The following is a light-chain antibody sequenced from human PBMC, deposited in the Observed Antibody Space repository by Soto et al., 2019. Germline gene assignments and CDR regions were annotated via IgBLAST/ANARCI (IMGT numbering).Light chain of an antibody. CDR1: SSDVGGYNY. CDR3: SSYTSSSTVV. Sequence: QLVLTQPASVSGSPGQSITISCTGTSSDVGGYNYVSWYQQHPGKAPKLMIYDVSNRPSGVSNRFSGSKSGNTASLTISGLQAEDKADYYCSSYTSSSTVVFGGGTKLTVL. CDR2: DVS. V-gene: IGLV2-14*01. J-gene: IGLJ2*01.